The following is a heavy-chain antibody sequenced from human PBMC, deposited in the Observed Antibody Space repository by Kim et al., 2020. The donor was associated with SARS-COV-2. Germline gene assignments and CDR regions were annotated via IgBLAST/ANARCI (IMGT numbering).Heavy chain of an antibody. CDR1: GYTFTSYD. V-gene: IGHV1-8*01. CDR2: MNPNSGNT. J-gene: IGHJ6*03. CDR3: ASGILVATIWRYYYYMDV. Sequence: ASVKVSCKASGYTFTSYDINWVRQATGQGLEWMGWMNPNSGNTGYAQKFQGIVTMTRNTSISTAYMELSSLRSEDTAVYYCASGILVATIWRYYYYMDVWGKGTTVTVSS. D-gene: IGHD5-12*01.